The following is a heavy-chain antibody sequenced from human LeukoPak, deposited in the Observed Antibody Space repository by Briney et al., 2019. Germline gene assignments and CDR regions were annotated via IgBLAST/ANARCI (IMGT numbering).Heavy chain of an antibody. CDR2: ISGSGGST. D-gene: IGHD3-10*02. CDR3: AKXXXWRSHKPLFGEQAFDI. J-gene: IGHJ3*02. CDR1: GFTFSSYA. V-gene: IGHV3-23*01. Sequence: QPGGSLRLSFAASGFTFSSYAMSWVRQAPGKGLEWVSAISGSGGSTYYADSVKGRFTISRDNSKNTLYLQMNSLRAEDTAVYYCAKXXXWRSHKPLFGEQAFDIWGQGTMVTVSS.